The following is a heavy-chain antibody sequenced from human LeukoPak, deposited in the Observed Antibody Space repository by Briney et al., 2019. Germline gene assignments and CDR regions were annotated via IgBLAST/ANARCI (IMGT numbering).Heavy chain of an antibody. Sequence: PSETLSLTCTVSGGSVNGYYWNWIRQAPGKGLEWIGFIHYIGLTVYSPSLPSRVSMSVDTSRNEFSLDLSSVTAADTALYYCARASPEDEWNSLDSWGQGILVTVSS. J-gene: IGHJ4*02. CDR3: ARASPEDEWNSLDS. D-gene: IGHD1-7*01. CDR1: GGSVNGYY. CDR2: IHYIGLT. V-gene: IGHV4-59*02.